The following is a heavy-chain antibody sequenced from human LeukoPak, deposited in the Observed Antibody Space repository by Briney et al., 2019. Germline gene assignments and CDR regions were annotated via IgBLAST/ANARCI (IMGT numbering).Heavy chain of an antibody. V-gene: IGHV4-38-2*02. CDR2: IYHSGST. D-gene: IGHD5-12*01. J-gene: IGHJ3*02. CDR1: GYSIYSGYY. Sequence: SETLSLTCTVSGYSIYSGYYWGWIRQPPGKGLEWIGSIYHSGSTYYNPSLRSRVTISVDTSKNQFSLKLNSVTAADTAVYYCARDPYSDYDRGALDIWGQGTMVTVSS. CDR3: ARDPYSDYDRGALDI.